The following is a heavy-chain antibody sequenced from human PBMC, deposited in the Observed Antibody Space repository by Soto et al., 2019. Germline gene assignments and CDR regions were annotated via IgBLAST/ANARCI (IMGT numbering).Heavy chain of an antibody. Sequence: EVQLVESGGGLVQPGESLRLSCAASGFTFSPFYMHWVRQAPGKGLEWVSHINGDGTTTVYADSVKGRFTISRDNAKSTLYLQMSSLRTEDTAVYHCVRDRGYPDSFDIWGQGTMVTVSS. CDR1: GFTFSPFY. D-gene: IGHD6-13*01. CDR3: VRDRGYPDSFDI. CDR2: INGDGTTT. V-gene: IGHV3-74*01. J-gene: IGHJ3*02.